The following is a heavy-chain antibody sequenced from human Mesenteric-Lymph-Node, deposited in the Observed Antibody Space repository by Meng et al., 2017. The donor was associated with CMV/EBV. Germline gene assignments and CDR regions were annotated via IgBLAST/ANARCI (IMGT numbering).Heavy chain of an antibody. CDR1: GFTFSNAW. V-gene: IGHV3-72*01. Sequence: LKISCAVSGFTFSNAWMSWVRQAPGKGLEWVARSRNKANSYTTEYAASVKGRFTISRDDSKSIAYLQMNSLKIEDTAVYYCTRDHYKTLDYWGQGALVTVSS. J-gene: IGHJ4*02. CDR3: TRDHYKTLDY. CDR2: SRNKANSYTT. D-gene: IGHD1-14*01.